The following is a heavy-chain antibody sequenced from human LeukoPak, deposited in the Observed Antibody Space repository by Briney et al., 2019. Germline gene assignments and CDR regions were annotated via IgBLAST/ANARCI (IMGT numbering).Heavy chain of an antibody. CDR2: IYYSGST. CDR3: ARGILFAGLYYFDY. Sequence: SETLSLTCTVSGGSISSYYWSWIRQPPGKGLEWIGYIYYSGSTNYNPSLKSRVTISVDTSKNQFSLKLSSVTAADTAVYYCARGILFAGLYYFDYWGQGTPVTVSS. V-gene: IGHV4-59*01. CDR1: GGSISSYY. J-gene: IGHJ4*02. D-gene: IGHD2/OR15-2a*01.